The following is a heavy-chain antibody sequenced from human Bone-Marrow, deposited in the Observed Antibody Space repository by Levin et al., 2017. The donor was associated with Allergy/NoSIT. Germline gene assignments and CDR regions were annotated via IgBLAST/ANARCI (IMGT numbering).Heavy chain of an antibody. V-gene: IGHV4-4*07. J-gene: IGHJ6*02. Sequence: SETLSLICSVSGGSMSPYYWSWIRQPAGKGLEWIGRIYTSGSTNYNPSLKSRVTMSIDTSNNQFSLKVRSVTAADTAVYYCAREMGATRVGYPYYGMDVWGQGTTVTVSS. D-gene: IGHD1-26*01. CDR2: IYTSGST. CDR1: GGSMSPYY. CDR3: AREMGATRVGYPYYGMDV.